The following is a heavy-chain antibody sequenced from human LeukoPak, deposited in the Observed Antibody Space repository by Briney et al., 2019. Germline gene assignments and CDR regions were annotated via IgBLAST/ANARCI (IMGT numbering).Heavy chain of an antibody. Sequence: PSDTLSLTCTVSGGSFSSYYWSWLRQPAGKGLEWIGRTYTSGSTNYNPSLKSRVAMSVDTSKNQFSLKLSSVTAADTAVYYCARDVHCSSTSCYILAYFDPWGQGTLVTVSS. J-gene: IGHJ5*02. CDR3: ARDVHCSSTSCYILAYFDP. CDR1: GGSFSSYY. CDR2: TYTSGST. V-gene: IGHV4-4*07. D-gene: IGHD2-2*02.